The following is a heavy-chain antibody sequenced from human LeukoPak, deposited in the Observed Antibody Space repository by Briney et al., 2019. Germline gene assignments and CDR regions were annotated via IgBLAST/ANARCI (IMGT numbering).Heavy chain of an antibody. V-gene: IGHV1-2*02. Sequence: SVKVSCKASGGTFSSYAISWVRQAPGQGLEWMGWINPNSGGTNYAQKFQGRVTMTRDTSISTAYMELPSLGSGDTAVYFCARERTNWIGERDGFDIWGQGTMVSVSS. CDR3: ARERTNWIGERDGFDI. J-gene: IGHJ3*02. CDR1: GGTFSSYA. D-gene: IGHD3-10*01. CDR2: INPNSGGT.